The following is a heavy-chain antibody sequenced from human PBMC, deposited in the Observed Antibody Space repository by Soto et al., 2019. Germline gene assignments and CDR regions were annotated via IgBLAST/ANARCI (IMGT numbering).Heavy chain of an antibody. CDR3: ARVGTEYSGYDHNFDY. J-gene: IGHJ4*02. CDR2: INSDGSST. Sequence: GGSLRLSCAASGFTFSSYWMHWVRQAPGKGLVWVSRINSDGSSTSYADSVKGRFTISRDNAKNTLYLQMNSLRAEDTAVYYCARVGTEYSGYDHNFDYWGQGTLVTVSS. V-gene: IGHV3-74*01. CDR1: GFTFSSYW. D-gene: IGHD5-12*01.